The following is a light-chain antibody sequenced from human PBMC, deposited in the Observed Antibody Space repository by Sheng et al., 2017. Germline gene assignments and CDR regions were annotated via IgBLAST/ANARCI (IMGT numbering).Light chain of an antibody. Sequence: EIVMTQSPATLSLSPGERATLSCRASQSVSSNVAWYQQKPGLAPRLLIYGASSRATGFPARLSGSGSGTEFTLTISSLQSEDFAVYYCQQYNSYPLTFGGGPRWRSN. CDR2: GAS. V-gene: IGKV3-15*01. CDR1: QSVSSN. J-gene: IGKJ4*01. CDR3: QQYNSYPLT.